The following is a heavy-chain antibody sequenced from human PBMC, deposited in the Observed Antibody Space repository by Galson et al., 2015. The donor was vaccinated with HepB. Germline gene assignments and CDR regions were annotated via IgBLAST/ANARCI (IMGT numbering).Heavy chain of an antibody. CDR2: INHSGST. J-gene: IGHJ1*01. D-gene: IGHD6-13*01. CDR3: ARAPAAGTLGYFQH. Sequence: LSLTCAVYGGSFSGYYWSWIRQPPGKGLEWIGEINHSGSTNYNPSLKSRVTISVDTSKNQFSLKLRSVTAADTAVYYCARAPAAGTLGYFQHWGQGTLVTVSS. CDR1: GGSFSGYY. V-gene: IGHV4-34*01.